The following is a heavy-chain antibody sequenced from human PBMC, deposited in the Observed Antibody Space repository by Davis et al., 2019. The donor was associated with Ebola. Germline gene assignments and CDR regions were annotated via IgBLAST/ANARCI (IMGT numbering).Heavy chain of an antibody. J-gene: IGHJ4*02. CDR2: IKSKTDGGTA. Sequence: PGGSLRLSCAASGFTFSTAWMTWVRQAPGKGLEWVGRIKSKTDGGTADYAAPVKTRFTISRDDSKNTLYLQMNSLKSEDTAVYYCTRTPAAGLWGQGTLVTVSS. D-gene: IGHD6-13*01. CDR3: TRTPAAGL. CDR1: GFTFSTAW. V-gene: IGHV3-15*05.